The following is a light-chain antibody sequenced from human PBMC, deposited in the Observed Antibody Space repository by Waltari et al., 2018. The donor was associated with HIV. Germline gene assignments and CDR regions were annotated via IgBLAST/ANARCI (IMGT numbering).Light chain of an antibody. CDR1: QTISSTY. Sequence: EIALTQSPGTLSLSPGERAPLSCRASQTISSTYLAWYQQKPGQAPRLLIYGASSRATGIPDRFSGSGSGTDFTLTISSLEPEDCAVYYCQQYIGSPRTFGQGTKVELK. J-gene: IGKJ1*01. CDR3: QQYIGSPRT. CDR2: GAS. V-gene: IGKV3-20*01.